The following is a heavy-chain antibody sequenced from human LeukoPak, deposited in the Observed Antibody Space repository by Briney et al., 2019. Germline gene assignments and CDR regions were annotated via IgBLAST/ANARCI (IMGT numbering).Heavy chain of an antibody. J-gene: IGHJ6*02. CDR2: ISTYNGNT. Sequence: VASVKVSCKASGYTFTSYGISWVRQAPGQGLERMGWISTYNGNTNYAQKLQGRVTMTTDTSTSTAYMELRSLRSDDTAVYYCARDGGSGSYLYYYYGMDVWAKGPRSPSP. CDR1: GYTFTSYG. D-gene: IGHD3-10*01. CDR3: ARDGGSGSYLYYYYGMDV. V-gene: IGHV1-18*01.